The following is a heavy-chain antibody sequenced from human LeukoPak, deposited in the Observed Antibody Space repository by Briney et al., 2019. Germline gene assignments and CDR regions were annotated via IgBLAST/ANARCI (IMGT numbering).Heavy chain of an antibody. Sequence: PGGSLRLSCAASGFTLSSYAMSLVRQAPGKGLEWVSGIRGSGGGTYYADSVKGRFTISRDNSKNTLYLQMNSLRAEDTALYYCAKQGVDPYNWFDPWGQGTLVTVSS. V-gene: IGHV3-23*01. CDR3: AKQGVDPYNWFDP. D-gene: IGHD3-10*01. CDR1: GFTLSSYA. J-gene: IGHJ5*02. CDR2: IRGSGGGT.